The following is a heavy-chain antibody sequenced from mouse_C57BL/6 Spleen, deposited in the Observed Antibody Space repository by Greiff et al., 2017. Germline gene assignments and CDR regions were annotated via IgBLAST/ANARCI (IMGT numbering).Heavy chain of an antibody. D-gene: IGHD1-2*01. J-gene: IGHJ4*01. CDR1: GFNIKDYY. Sequence: VQLKESGAELVKPGASVKLSCTASGFNIKDYYMHWVMQRTEQGMEWIGRIDPEDGATQYAPKFQGTATITADTSANTAYRQLSSLTSEDTAVYYWARGGDDYGTMDYWGQGTSVTVSS. V-gene: IGHV14-2*01. CDR2: IDPEDGAT. CDR3: ARGGDDYGTMDY.